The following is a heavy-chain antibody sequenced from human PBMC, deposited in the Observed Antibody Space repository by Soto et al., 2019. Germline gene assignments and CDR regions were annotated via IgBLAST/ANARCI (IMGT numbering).Heavy chain of an antibody. J-gene: IGHJ5*02. Sequence: QVQLVQSGAAVKKPGASVKFSCKASGYTFTSYDINWVRQATGQGLEWMGWMNPNSGNTGYAQKYQGRVTMTRNTSISTTYMELSSLRSEDTAVYYCARIAPSRVAATFSFVPWGQGTLVHVSS. CDR3: ARIAPSRVAATFSFVP. V-gene: IGHV1-8*01. D-gene: IGHD1-26*01. CDR2: MNPNSGNT. CDR1: GYTFTSYD.